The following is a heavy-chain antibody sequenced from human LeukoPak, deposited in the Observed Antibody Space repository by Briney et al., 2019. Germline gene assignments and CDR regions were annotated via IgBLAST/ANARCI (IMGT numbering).Heavy chain of an antibody. J-gene: IGHJ4*02. Sequence: GGSLTLSCAASGFTLSSSGMHWLRQAPGKGLEWVIHIRSDGSNKYYADSVKGRFTVSREDSKNTLFLPIHSLSAGDTAVYYCAKARVCAFDYWGEGDLVSVS. CDR3: AKARVCAFDY. CDR1: GFTLSSSG. D-gene: IGHD5/OR15-5a*01. V-gene: IGHV3-30*02. CDR2: IRSDGSNK.